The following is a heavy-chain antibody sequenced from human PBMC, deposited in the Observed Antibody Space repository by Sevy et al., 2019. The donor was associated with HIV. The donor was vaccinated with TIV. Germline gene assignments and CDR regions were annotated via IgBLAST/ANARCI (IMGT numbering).Heavy chain of an antibody. D-gene: IGHD2-2*01. CDR1: GYTLTELS. Sequence: ASVKVSCKVSGYTLTELSMHWARQAPGKGLEWMGGFDPEDGETIYAQKFQGRVTMTEDTSTDTAYMELSSLRSEDTAVYYCATACSSTSCYSAGMDVWGQGTTVTVSS. CDR2: FDPEDGET. CDR3: ATACSSTSCYSAGMDV. J-gene: IGHJ6*02. V-gene: IGHV1-24*01.